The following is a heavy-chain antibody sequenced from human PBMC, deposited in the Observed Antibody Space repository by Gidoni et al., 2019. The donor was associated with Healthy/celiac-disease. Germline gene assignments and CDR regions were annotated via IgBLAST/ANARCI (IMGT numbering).Heavy chain of an antibody. Sequence: QVQLVESGGGVVQPGRSLRRSCAASGFTFSSYGRHWVRQAPGKGLEWVAVIWYDGSNKYYADSVKGRFTISRDNSKNTLYLQMNSLRAEDTAVYYCARDGGDSGSTFDPWGQGTLVTVSS. V-gene: IGHV3-33*01. CDR2: IWYDGSNK. CDR3: ARDGGDSGSTFDP. J-gene: IGHJ5*02. D-gene: IGHD1-26*01. CDR1: GFTFSSYG.